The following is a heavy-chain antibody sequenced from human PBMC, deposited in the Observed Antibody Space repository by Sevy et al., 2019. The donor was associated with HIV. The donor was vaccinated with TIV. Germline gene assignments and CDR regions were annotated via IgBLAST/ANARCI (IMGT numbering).Heavy chain of an antibody. CDR1: GFTFSSYW. Sequence: GGSLRLSCAASGFTFSSYWMSWVRQAPGKGLEWVANIKQDGSEKYYVDSVKGRFTISRDNAKNSLYLQMNSLRAEDTAVYYCARDSPLLWFGESSFDYWGQRTLVTVSS. CDR3: ARDSPLLWFGESSFDY. D-gene: IGHD3-10*01. V-gene: IGHV3-7*01. J-gene: IGHJ4*02. CDR2: IKQDGSEK.